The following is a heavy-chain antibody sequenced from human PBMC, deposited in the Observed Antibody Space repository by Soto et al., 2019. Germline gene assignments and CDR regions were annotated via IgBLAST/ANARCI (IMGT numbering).Heavy chain of an antibody. Sequence: QITLKASGPTLVKPTQTLTLTCTFSGFSLSTSGVSVGWIRQPPGKAQEWLALIYWDDGKRYSTSLEIRLTMTKDTSKNQVVLTMTNMDPVDTATYYCAHTMAPRILDHWGQGTLVTVSS. D-gene: IGHD3-3*01. V-gene: IGHV2-5*02. CDR2: IYWDDGK. J-gene: IGHJ4*02. CDR1: GFSLSTSGVS. CDR3: AHTMAPRILDH.